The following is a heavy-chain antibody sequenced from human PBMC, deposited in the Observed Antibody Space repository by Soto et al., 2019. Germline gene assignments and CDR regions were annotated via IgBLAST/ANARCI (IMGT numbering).Heavy chain of an antibody. Sequence: ASVKVSCKASGYTFTSYGISWVRQAPGQGLEWTGWISAYNGNTNYAQKLQGRVTMTTDTSTSTAYMELRSLRSDDTAVYYWARGVPAPYSRSGYVWFAPGGQGTLVTVSS. CDR1: GYTFTSYG. D-gene: IGHD6-13*01. CDR3: ARGVPAPYSRSGYVWFAP. J-gene: IGHJ5*02. CDR2: ISAYNGNT. V-gene: IGHV1-18*01.